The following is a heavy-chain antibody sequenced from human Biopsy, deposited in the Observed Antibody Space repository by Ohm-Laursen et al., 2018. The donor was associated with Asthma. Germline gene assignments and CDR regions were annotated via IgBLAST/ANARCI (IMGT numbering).Heavy chain of an antibody. J-gene: IGHJ3*02. Sequence: SLRLSCAASGFTFSSYGMHWVRQAPGKGLERVAVISYDGRQTYYADSVKGRFTISRDNSKNTLYLQMNSLRAEDTAVYYCAKERYYDFWSGYPIWGQGTMVTVSS. CDR1: GFTFSSYG. CDR3: AKERYYDFWSGYPI. V-gene: IGHV3-30*18. CDR2: ISYDGRQT. D-gene: IGHD3-3*01.